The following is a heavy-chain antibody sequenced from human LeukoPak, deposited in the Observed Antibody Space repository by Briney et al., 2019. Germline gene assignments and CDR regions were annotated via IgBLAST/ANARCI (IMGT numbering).Heavy chain of an antibody. CDR2: ISTSSSYI. J-gene: IGHJ6*03. Sequence: PGGSLRLSCAASGFTFSSYSMNWVRQAPGKGLEWVSFISTSSSYIHYADSVKGRFTISRDNAKNSLYLQMNSLSAEDTAVYYCARGAIAAAGLYYYMDVWGKGTTVTVSS. CDR3: ARGAIAAAGLYYYMDV. V-gene: IGHV3-21*01. CDR1: GFTFSSYS. D-gene: IGHD6-13*01.